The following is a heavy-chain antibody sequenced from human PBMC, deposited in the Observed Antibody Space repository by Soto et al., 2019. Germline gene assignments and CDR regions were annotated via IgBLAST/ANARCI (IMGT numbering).Heavy chain of an antibody. Sequence: AASVKVSCKASGYTFTSYGMSWVRQAPGQGLEWMGWISAYNGNTNYAQELQGRVTMTTDTSTSTAYMELRSLRSDDTAVYYCARHQLVGDLEDYYGMDVWGQGTTVTVSS. V-gene: IGHV1-18*04. D-gene: IGHD6-6*01. J-gene: IGHJ6*02. CDR3: ARHQLVGDLEDYYGMDV. CDR1: GYTFTSYG. CDR2: ISAYNGNT.